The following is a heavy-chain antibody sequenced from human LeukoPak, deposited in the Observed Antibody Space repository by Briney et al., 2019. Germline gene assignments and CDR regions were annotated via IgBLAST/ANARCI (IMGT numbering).Heavy chain of an antibody. Sequence: QPGGSLRLSCAASGFTFSSYWMSWVRQAPGKGLEWVANIKQDGSEKYYVDSVKGRFTISRDNAKNSLYLQMNSLRAEDTAVYYCARDHDYVWGSYRSSHWGQGTLVTVSS. CDR3: ARDHDYVWGSYRSSH. CDR2: IKQDGSEK. CDR1: GFTFSSYW. J-gene: IGHJ4*02. V-gene: IGHV3-7*01. D-gene: IGHD3-16*02.